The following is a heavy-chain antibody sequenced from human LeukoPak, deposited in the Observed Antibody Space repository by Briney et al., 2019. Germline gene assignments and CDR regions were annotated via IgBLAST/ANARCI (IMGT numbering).Heavy chain of an antibody. CDR1: GYTFTSYY. CDR3: ARDKPVVVAATQYPDAFDI. J-gene: IGHJ3*02. D-gene: IGHD2-15*01. V-gene: IGHV1-46*01. Sequence: ASVKVSCKASGYTFTSYYMHWVRQAPGQGLEWMGIINPSGGSTSYAQKFQGRVTMTRDMSTSTVYMELSSLRSEDTAVYYCARDKPVVVAATQYPDAFDIWGQGTMVTVSS. CDR2: INPSGGST.